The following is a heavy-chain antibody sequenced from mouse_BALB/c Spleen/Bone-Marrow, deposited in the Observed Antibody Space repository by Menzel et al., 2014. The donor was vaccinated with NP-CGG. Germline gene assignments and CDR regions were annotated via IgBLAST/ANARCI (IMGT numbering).Heavy chain of an antibody. Sequence: VHLVESGAELVRPGSSVKISCKASGYAFSNYWMNWVKQRPGQGPEWIGQIYPGDGDTNYNGKFKGKATLTADKSSSTAYMQLSSLTSEDSAVYFCARRDGSTYYYAMDYWGQGTSVTVSS. J-gene: IGHJ4*01. D-gene: IGHD1-1*01. CDR2: IYPGDGDT. CDR1: GYAFSNYW. CDR3: ARRDGSTYYYAMDY. V-gene: IGHV1-80*01.